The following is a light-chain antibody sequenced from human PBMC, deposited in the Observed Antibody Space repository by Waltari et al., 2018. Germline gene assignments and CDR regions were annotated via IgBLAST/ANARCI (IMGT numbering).Light chain of an antibody. CDR2: KNN. V-gene: IGLV1-47*01. CDR3: AAWDDSLSGLV. Sequence: QSVLTQPPSASGTPGQKVTISCNGSSSNIGSNYVYWYQQLPGTAPKLLIFKNNQRPPGVPDRFSDAKSRTSASRAINGLRSEDEADYYCAAWDDSLSGLVLGGGTKVTDL. J-gene: IGLJ3*02. CDR1: SSNIGSNY.